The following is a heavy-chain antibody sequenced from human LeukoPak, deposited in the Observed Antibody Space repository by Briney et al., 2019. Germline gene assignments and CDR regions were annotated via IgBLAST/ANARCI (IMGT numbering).Heavy chain of an antibody. D-gene: IGHD5-18*01. CDR1: GFTFGSYA. CDR2: VIDSGGRT. V-gene: IGHV3-23*01. Sequence: PGGSLRLSCAASGFTFGSYALGWVRPAPGKGLEWVSAVIDSGGRTYYADSVKGRFTISRDNSKNTLYLQVNSLRAEDTAVYYCAKGPWTQFWYYFDFWGQGTLVTVSS. J-gene: IGHJ4*02. CDR3: AKGPWTQFWYYFDF.